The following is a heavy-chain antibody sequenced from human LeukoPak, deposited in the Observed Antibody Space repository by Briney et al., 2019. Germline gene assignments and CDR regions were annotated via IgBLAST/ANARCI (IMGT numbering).Heavy chain of an antibody. V-gene: IGHV1-2*02. CDR2: INPNSGGI. CDR3: ARDPSGSYSEDAFDI. D-gene: IGHD1-26*01. CDR1: GYTFTGYY. Sequence: ASVKVSCKASGYTFTGYYMHCVRQAPGQGLEWMGWINPNSGGINYAQKFQGRVTMTRDTSISTAYMELSRLRSDDTAVYYCARDPSGSYSEDAFDIWGQGTMVTVSS. J-gene: IGHJ3*02.